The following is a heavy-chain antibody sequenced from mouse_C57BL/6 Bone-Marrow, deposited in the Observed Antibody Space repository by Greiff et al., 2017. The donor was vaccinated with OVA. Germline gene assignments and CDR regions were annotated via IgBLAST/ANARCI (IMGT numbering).Heavy chain of an antibody. CDR1: GYTFTDYN. CDR3: ARGGYYGYDGGAWFAY. D-gene: IGHD2-2*01. Sequence: EVQLQQSGPELAKPGASVKIPCKASGYTFTDYNMDWVKQSHGKSLEWIGDINSKNGGTIYNQKFKGKATLTVDKSSSTAYMELRSLTSEDTAVYYCARGGYYGYDGGAWFAYWGQGTVVTVSA. J-gene: IGHJ3*01. V-gene: IGHV1-18*01. CDR2: INSKNGGT.